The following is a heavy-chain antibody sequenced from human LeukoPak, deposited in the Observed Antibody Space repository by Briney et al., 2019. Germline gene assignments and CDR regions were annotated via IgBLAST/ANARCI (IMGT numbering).Heavy chain of an antibody. CDR1: GFTFSTYA. J-gene: IGHJ4*02. CDR2: ISGSGGNT. D-gene: IGHD3-22*01. CDR3: AKRPYDSSGYSDY. V-gene: IGHV3-23*01. Sequence: GGSLRLSCAASGFTFSTYAMSWVRQAPGEGLEWVSSISGSGGNTYYADSVKGRFTISRDNSKNTLYLQMNSLRVADTAVYYCAKRPYDSSGYSDYWGQGTLVTVSS.